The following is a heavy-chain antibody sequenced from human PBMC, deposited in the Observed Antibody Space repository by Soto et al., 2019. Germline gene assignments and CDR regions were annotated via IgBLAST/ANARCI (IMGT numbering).Heavy chain of an antibody. CDR2: IYPGDSDT. V-gene: IGHV5-51*01. Sequence: GESLKISCQGSGYSFTSYWIGWVRQLPGKGLEWMGIIYPGDSDTRYSPSFQGQVTISADKSITTAYLQWSSLKASDTAMYYCATQQQLALFDYWGQGTLVTVSS. J-gene: IGHJ4*02. D-gene: IGHD6-13*01. CDR3: ATQQQLALFDY. CDR1: GYSFTSYW.